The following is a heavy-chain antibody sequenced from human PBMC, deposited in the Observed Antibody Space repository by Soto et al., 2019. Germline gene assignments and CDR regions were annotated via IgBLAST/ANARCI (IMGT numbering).Heavy chain of an antibody. Sequence: QVQLVQSGAEVKKPGASVKVSCKASGYTFSNYGLSWVRQAPGQGLEWMGWINPYSGNTKYIQKLPGRVTLTTDTSPSTADMELRSLRSDDPAVYYCARVNQSPYRRGDNWFDPWGQGTLVTVSS. CDR3: ARVNQSPYRRGDNWFDP. V-gene: IGHV1-18*04. D-gene: IGHD3-16*01. CDR1: GYTFSNYG. CDR2: INPYSGNT. J-gene: IGHJ5*02.